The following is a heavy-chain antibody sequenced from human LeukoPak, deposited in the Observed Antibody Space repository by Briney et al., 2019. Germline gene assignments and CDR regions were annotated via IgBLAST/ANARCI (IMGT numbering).Heavy chain of an antibody. CDR3: ARARGTVAIDS. V-gene: IGHV4-34*01. Sequence: SETLSLTCAVYGGSFSGYYRTWIRQTPGKGLEWIGEINHSGSTNYNPSLKSRFIISVDTSKNQFSLTMKSVTAADTAVYYCARARGTVAIDSWGQGTLVTVSS. CDR1: GGSFSGYY. J-gene: IGHJ4*02. CDR2: INHSGST. D-gene: IGHD5-12*01.